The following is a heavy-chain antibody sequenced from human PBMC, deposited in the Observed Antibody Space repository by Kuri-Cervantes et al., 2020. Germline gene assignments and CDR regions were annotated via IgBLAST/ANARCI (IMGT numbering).Heavy chain of an antibody. D-gene: IGHD6-13*01. CDR2: IIPIFGTA. V-gene: IGHV1-69*13. CDR3: ARDPDTERDSSSWYLNEEDAFDI. Sequence: SVKVSCKASGGTFNSYAISWVRQAPGQGLEWMGGIIPIFGTANYAQKFQGRVTITADESTSTAYMELRSLRSDDTAVYYCARDPDTERDSSSWYLNEEDAFDIWGQGTMVTVSS. CDR1: GGTFNSYA. J-gene: IGHJ3*02.